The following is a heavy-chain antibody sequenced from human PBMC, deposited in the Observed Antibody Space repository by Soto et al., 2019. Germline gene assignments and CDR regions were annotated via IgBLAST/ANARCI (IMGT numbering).Heavy chain of an antibody. CDR3: AKGDCSGGSCYSDFDY. CDR1: GGTFSSCT. CDR2: IIPILGIA. Sequence: ASVKVSCKASGGTFSSCTISWVRQAPGQGLEWMGRIIPILGIANYAQKFQGRVTITADKSTSAVYMELSSLRSEDTAVYYCAKGDCSGGSCYSDFDYWGQGTLVTVSS. V-gene: IGHV1-69*02. D-gene: IGHD2-15*01. J-gene: IGHJ4*02.